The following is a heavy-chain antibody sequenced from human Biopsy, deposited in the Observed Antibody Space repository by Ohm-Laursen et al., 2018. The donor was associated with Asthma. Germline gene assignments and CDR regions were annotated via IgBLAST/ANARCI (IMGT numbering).Heavy chain of an antibody. J-gene: IGHJ4*02. Sequence: SLRLSCTASGFMFRSFGMDWVRQAPGKGLEWVALMSYDESIKDYADSVKGRFTISRDNSMNTLYLHMNSLRVEDTAVYYCARGLDYSGRSGFDYWGQGTPVIVSS. CDR2: MSYDESIK. CDR1: GFMFRSFG. V-gene: IGHV3-30*03. D-gene: IGHD3-10*01. CDR3: ARGLDYSGRSGFDY.